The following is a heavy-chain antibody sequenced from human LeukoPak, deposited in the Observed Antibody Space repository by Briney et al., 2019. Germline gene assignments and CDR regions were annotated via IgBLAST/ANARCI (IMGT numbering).Heavy chain of an antibody. J-gene: IGHJ4*02. CDR3: ARAPTVLVGYCSSSSCQADY. Sequence: GGSLRLSCEGSGFSLSAYNMNWVRQAPGKGLESVSYISSSSATIFYADSVKGRFTISRDNAENSLYLQMNSLRVEDTAVYYCARAPTVLVGYCSSSSCQADYWGQGTLVTVSS. D-gene: IGHD2-2*01. CDR2: ISSSSATI. V-gene: IGHV3-48*04. CDR1: GFSLSAYN.